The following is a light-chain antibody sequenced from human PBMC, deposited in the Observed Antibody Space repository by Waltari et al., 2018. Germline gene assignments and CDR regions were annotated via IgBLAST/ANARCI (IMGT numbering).Light chain of an antibody. V-gene: IGKV3-20*01. CDR3: QQYDKIPFT. CDR2: GAS. Sequence: EVVLTQSPGTLSLSPGERATLSCRASQSVTNSYLAWYPQQPGQAPRLLIYGASSRATGTPDRFSGSGSGTDFTLTISRLEPEDFAVYYCQQYDKIPFTFGPGTKVDIK. J-gene: IGKJ3*01. CDR1: QSVTNSY.